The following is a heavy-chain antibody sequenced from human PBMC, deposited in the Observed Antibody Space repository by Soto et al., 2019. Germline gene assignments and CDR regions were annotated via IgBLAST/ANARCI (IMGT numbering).Heavy chain of an antibody. J-gene: IGHJ4*02. CDR3: ARVGKAAAGTRSEFYVGPTFDY. V-gene: IGHV4-34*01. CDR2: INHSGST. CDR1: GGSFSGYY. D-gene: IGHD6-13*01. Sequence: QVQLQQWGAGLLKPSETLSLTCAVYGGSFSGYYWSWIRQPPGKGLEWIGEINHSGSTNYNPSLKSRVTISVDTSKNQFSLKLSSVIAADTAVYYCARVGKAAAGTRSEFYVGPTFDYWGQGTLVTVSS.